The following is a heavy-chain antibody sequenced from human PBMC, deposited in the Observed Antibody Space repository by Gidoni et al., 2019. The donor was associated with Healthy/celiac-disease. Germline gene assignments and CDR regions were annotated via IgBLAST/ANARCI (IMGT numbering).Heavy chain of an antibody. CDR3: ARAGLWNDDIDY. CDR1: GFTFSNYW. Sequence: EVQLVESGGGLVQPGGSLRLYCAASGFTFSNYWMSGVRHTPGKGLEGVASIRQDGSEKNYVDSVKGRFTISRDNAKNSLYLQMNSLRAEDTAVFYCARAGLWNDDIDYWGQGTLVTVSS. CDR2: IRQDGSEK. J-gene: IGHJ4*02. V-gene: IGHV3-7*01. D-gene: IGHD1-1*01.